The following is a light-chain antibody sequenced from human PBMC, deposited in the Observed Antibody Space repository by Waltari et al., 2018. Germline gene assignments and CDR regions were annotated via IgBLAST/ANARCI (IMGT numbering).Light chain of an antibody. V-gene: IGLV1-44*01. J-gene: IGLJ2*01. Sequence: QSVLTQPPSVSGTPGQRVTIACSGSSSNVGTNAVNWYQQLPGKAPKLLIYRNDRRPSGVPDRFSGSKSGTSASLAISGRQSDDEADYYCHSRDTSSTRVFGGGTRLTV. CDR1: SSNVGTNA. CDR2: RND. CDR3: HSRDTSSTRV.